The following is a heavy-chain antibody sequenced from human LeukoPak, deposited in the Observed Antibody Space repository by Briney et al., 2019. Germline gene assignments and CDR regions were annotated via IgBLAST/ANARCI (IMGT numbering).Heavy chain of an antibody. J-gene: IGHJ5*02. CDR2: IYYSGST. CDR3: AGDYPRLTGGWFDP. Sequence: PSETLSLTCTVSGVSISSYYWSWIRQPPGKGLEWIGYIYYSGSTNYNPSLKSRVTISVDTSKNQFSLKLSSVTAADTAVYYCAGDYPRLTGGWFDPWGQGTLVTVSS. V-gene: IGHV4-59*01. D-gene: IGHD2-8*02. CDR1: GVSISSYY.